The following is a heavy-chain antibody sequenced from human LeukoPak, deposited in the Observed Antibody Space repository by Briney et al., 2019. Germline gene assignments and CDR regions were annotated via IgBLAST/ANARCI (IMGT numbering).Heavy chain of an antibody. CDR3: AEVESSYCRI. CDR2: IGGSGSTT. J-gene: IGHJ4*02. D-gene: IGHD3-10*01. CDR1: GLTFGNYG. Sequence: GGSLRLSCVASGLTFGNYGMNWVRQAPGKGLEWVSSIGGSGSTTYYADSVRGRFTISRYNSKNSMYLQMSSLRAEDTAIYYCAEVESSYCRIWGQGTLVTVSS. V-gene: IGHV3-23*01.